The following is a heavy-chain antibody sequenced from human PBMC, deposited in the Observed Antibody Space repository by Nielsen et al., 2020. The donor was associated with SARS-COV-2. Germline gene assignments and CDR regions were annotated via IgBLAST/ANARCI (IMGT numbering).Heavy chain of an antibody. J-gene: IGHJ4*02. CDR2: ISSSSSYI. D-gene: IGHD5-18*01. V-gene: IGHV3-21*01. Sequence: GGSLRLSCAASGFTFSSYSMNWVRQAPGKGLEWVSSISSSSSYIYYADSVKGRFTISRDNAKNSLYLQMNSLRAEDTAVYYCARDQYSCGDMDYFDYWGQGTLVTVSS. CDR1: GFTFSSYS. CDR3: ARDQYSCGDMDYFDY.